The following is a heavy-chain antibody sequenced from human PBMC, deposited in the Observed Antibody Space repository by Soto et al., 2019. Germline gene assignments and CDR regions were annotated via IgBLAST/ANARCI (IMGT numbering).Heavy chain of an antibody. CDR1: GGTFSSYT. D-gene: IGHD1-1*01. V-gene: IGHV1-69*02. J-gene: IGHJ5*02. CDR2: IIPILGIA. CDR3: ARYTTGTTNWFDP. Sequence: SVKVSCKASGGTFSSYTISWVRQAPGQGLEWMGRIIPILGIANYAQKFQGRVTITTDKSTSTAYMELRSLRSEDTAVYYCARYTTGTTNWFDPWGQGTLVTVSS.